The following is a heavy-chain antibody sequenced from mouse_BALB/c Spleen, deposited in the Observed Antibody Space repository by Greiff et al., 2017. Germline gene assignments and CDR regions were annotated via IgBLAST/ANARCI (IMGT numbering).Heavy chain of an antibody. V-gene: IGHV3-2*02. CDR1: GYSITSDYA. Sequence: EVQLVESGPGLVKPSQSLSLTCTVTGYSITSDYAWNWIRQFPGNKLEWMGYISYSGSTSYNPSLKSRISITRDTSKNQFFLQLNSVTTEDTATYYCARKPWYFDVWGAGTTVTVSS. CDR3: ARKPWYFDV. CDR2: ISYSGST. D-gene: IGHD6-1*01. J-gene: IGHJ1*01.